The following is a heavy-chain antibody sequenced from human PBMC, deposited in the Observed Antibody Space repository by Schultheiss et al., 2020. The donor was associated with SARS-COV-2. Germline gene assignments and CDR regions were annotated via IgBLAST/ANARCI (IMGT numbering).Heavy chain of an antibody. D-gene: IGHD5-24*01. Sequence: AGSLRLSCAASGFSFSTYAMHWVRQAPGKGLEWVAVVSYGGTNKYYADSVKGRFTISRDNSNNTLYLQMNSLRPEDTAVYYCARDPDGYLVYHHGMDVWGQWTTVTVSS. CDR2: VSYGGTNK. J-gene: IGHJ6*02. V-gene: IGHV3-30*01. CDR1: GFSFSTYA. CDR3: ARDPDGYLVYHHGMDV.